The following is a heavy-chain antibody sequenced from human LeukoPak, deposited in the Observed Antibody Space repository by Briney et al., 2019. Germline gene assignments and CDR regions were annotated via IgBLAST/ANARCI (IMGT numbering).Heavy chain of an antibody. J-gene: IGHJ6*03. CDR3: ARGGSSWLNYYYYYMDV. CDR1: GGSISSYY. Sequence: SETLSLTCTVSGGSISSYYWSWLRQPAGKGLEWIGRIYTSGSTNYNPSLKSRVTISVDTSKNQFSLKLSSVTAADTAVYYCARGGSSWLNYYYYYMDVWGKGTTVTISS. CDR2: IYTSGST. D-gene: IGHD6-13*01. V-gene: IGHV4-4*07.